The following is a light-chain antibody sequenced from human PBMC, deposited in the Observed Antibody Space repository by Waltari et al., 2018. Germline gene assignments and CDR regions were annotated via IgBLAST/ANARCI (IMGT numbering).Light chain of an antibody. CDR2: DT. CDR1: NTDVGGSNF. V-gene: IGLV2-14*03. J-gene: IGLJ1*01. Sequence: QSALSQPASVSGSPGQSITISCSGTNTDVGGSNFVSWYQQYPDKAPKVIIYDTDRPSGVSHRFSGSKFGNTASLTISGLQAEDEADYYCCSYTRSNTYVFGTGTKVTVL. CDR3: CSYTRSNTYV.